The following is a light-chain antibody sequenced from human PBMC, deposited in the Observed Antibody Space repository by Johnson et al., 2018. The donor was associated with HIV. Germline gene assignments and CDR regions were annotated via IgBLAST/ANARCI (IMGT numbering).Light chain of an antibody. CDR1: SSNIGNNY. Sequence: QSVLTQPPSVSAAPGQKVTISCSGSSSNIGNNYVSWYQHLPGTAPKLLIYETTKRPSGVPDRFSGSKSRTSATLCITGLQTGDEADYYCGTWDSSLSALVFGTGTKVTAL. CDR2: ETT. CDR3: GTWDSSLSALV. J-gene: IGLJ1*01. V-gene: IGLV1-51*02.